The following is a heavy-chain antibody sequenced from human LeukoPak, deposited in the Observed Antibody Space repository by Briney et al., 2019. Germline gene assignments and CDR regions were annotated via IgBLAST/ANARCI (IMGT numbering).Heavy chain of an antibody. V-gene: IGHV3-11*01. J-gene: IGHJ3*02. CDR2: ISSSGSTI. Sequence: GGSLRLSCAASGFTFSDYYMSWIRQAPGKGVEWVSYISSSGSTIYYADSVKGRFTISRDNAKNSLYLQMNSLRAEDTAVYYCARDPKLVSYYAFDIWGQGTMVTVSS. D-gene: IGHD1-26*01. CDR1: GFTFSDYY. CDR3: ARDPKLVSYYAFDI.